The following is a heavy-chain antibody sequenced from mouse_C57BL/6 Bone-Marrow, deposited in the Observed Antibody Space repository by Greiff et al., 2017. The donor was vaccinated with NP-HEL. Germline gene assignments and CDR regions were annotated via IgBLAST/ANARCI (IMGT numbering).Heavy chain of an antibody. J-gene: IGHJ4*01. Sequence: QVQLQQPGAELVKPGASVKVSCKASGYTFTSYWMHWVKQRPGQGLEWIGRIHPSDSDTNYNQKFKGKATLTVDKSSSTAYMRLSSLTSEDSAVYYCAIFITTVVAPYYAMDYWGQGTSVTVSS. CDR3: AIFITTVVAPYYAMDY. V-gene: IGHV1-74*01. CDR1: GYTFTSYW. CDR2: IHPSDSDT. D-gene: IGHD1-1*01.